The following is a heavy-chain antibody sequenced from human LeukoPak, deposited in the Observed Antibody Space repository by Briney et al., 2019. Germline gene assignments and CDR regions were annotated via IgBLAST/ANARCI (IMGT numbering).Heavy chain of an antibody. CDR3: ARSVAKYYYYYMDV. D-gene: IGHD2-21*01. CDR2: INANGGST. V-gene: IGHV3-20*04. J-gene: IGHJ6*03. CDR1: GFTFDNYG. Sequence: GGSLRLSCAASGFTFDNYGMSWVRQVPGKGLEWVSSINANGGSTAYADSVRGRFTISRDNAKNSLFLQMNSLGAEDTAVYYCARSVAKYYYYYMDVWGKGTTVTISS.